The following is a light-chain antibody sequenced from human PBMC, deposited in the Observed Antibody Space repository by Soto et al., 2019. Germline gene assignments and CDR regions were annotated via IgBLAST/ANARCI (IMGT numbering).Light chain of an antibody. J-gene: IGKJ1*01. V-gene: IGKV1-5*03. CDR2: KAS. CDR3: QQYNSYWT. Sequence: DIQMTQCPSTLSASVGDRVTITCRASQRISSWLAWYQQKPGKAPKLLIYKASSLESGVPSRFSGSGSGTEFTLTISSLQPDDFATYYCQQYNSYWTFGQGTKVEIK. CDR1: QRISSW.